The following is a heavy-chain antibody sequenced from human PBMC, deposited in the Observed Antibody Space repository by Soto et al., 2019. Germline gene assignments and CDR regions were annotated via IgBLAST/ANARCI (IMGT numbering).Heavy chain of an antibody. D-gene: IGHD5-18*01. Sequence: GGSLRLSCAASGFTFSNAWMNCVRQAPGKGLEWVGRIKSKTDGGTTDYAAPVKGRFTISRDDSKNTLYLQMNSLKTEDTAVYYCTTDKAMATLYYYYYGMDVWGQGTTVTVSS. CDR1: GFTFSNAW. CDR2: IKSKTDGGTT. J-gene: IGHJ6*02. V-gene: IGHV3-15*07. CDR3: TTDKAMATLYYYYYGMDV.